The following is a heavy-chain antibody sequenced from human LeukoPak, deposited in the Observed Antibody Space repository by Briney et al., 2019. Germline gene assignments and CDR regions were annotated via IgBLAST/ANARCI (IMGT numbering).Heavy chain of an antibody. CDR2: ISGYNGNT. D-gene: IGHD6-6*01. V-gene: IGHV1-18*01. J-gene: IGHJ4*02. CDR1: GYTFTSYA. Sequence: ASVKVSCKASGYTFTSYAISWVRQAPGQGLEWMGWISGYNGNTNYVRKPQGRVTMTTDTSTSTAYMELRSLRSDDTAVYYCARHIAARTPYYFDYWGQGTLVTVSS. CDR3: ARHIAARTPYYFDY.